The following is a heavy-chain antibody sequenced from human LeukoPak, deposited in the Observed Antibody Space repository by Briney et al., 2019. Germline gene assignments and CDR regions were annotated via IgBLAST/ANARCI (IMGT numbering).Heavy chain of an antibody. CDR2: INWNSGNT. D-gene: IGHD2-2*01. J-gene: IGHJ3*02. V-gene: IGHV3-20*04. Sequence: GGSLRLSCAASGFTFHDYGMSWVRQVPGKGLEWVSGINWNSGNTGYADSVKGRFTISRDNAKNPPYLQMNDLRAEDTALYYCARAKACSSTTCPSDIWGLGTMVTVSS. CDR1: GFTFHDYG. CDR3: ARAKACSSTTCPSDI.